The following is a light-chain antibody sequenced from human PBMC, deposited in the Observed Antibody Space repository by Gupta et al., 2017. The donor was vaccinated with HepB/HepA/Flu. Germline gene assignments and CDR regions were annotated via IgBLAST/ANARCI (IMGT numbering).Light chain of an antibody. CDR2: GAS. CDR3: QQRYNWPLT. J-gene: IGKJ4*01. V-gene: IGKV3-11*01. Sequence: ELVLTQSPGTLSLSPGERATLSCRASQSISSFLAWYQQTPGQAPRLLIYGASNRATGIPVRFSGSGPGTDFTLTISNLEPEDFAVYYCQQRYNWPLTFGGGTKVEI. CDR1: QSISSF.